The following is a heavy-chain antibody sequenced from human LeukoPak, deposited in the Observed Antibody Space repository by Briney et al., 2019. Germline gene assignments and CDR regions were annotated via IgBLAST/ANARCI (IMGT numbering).Heavy chain of an antibody. V-gene: IGHV3-21*01. D-gene: IGHD2-2*01. CDR3: ASLFSNIVVVPAVDYYYYYGMDV. Sequence: GGSLRLSCAASGFTFSSYSMNWVRQAPGKGLEWVSSISSSSSYIYYADSVKGRFTISRDNAKNSLYLQMNSLRAEDTAVYYCASLFSNIVVVPAVDYYYYYGMDVWGQGTMVTVSS. J-gene: IGHJ6*02. CDR2: ISSSSSYI. CDR1: GFTFSSYS.